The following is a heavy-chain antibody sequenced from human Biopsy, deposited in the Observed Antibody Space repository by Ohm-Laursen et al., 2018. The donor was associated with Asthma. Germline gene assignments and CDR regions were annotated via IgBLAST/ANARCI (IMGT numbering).Heavy chain of an antibody. J-gene: IGHJ6*02. CDR3: ARAVDYSHYYGIDV. D-gene: IGHD3-10*01. CDR1: GYTFNSAG. CDR2: ISVYNGNT. V-gene: IGHV1-18*01. Sequence: GSSVKVSCKTSGYTFNSAGITWVRQAPGQGLEWMGWISVYNGNTKVAQKLQDRVTMITDTSTSTAHMELRSLRSDDTAAYFCARAVDYSHYYGIDVWGQGTTVTVS.